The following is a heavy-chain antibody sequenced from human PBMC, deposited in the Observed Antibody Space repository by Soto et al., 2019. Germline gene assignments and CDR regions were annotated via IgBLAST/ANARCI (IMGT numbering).Heavy chain of an antibody. CDR2: INPTGGGRT. CDR3: ARDQIAVAGIDAFDI. CDR1: GYDVTRYY. V-gene: IGHV1-46*01. Sequence: ASVKVSCKASGYDVTRYYIHWVRQGPGQGLEWMGIINPTGGGRTKYAQKFQGRVTVTSDRSTSTVYMELTSLRSDDTAVYYCARDQIAVAGIDAFDIWGQGTMVTVSS. J-gene: IGHJ3*02. D-gene: IGHD6-19*01.